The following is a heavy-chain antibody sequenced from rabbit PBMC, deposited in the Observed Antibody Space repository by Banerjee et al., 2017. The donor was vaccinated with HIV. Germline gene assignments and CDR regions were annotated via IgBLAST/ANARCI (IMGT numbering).Heavy chain of an antibody. V-gene: IGHV1S40*01. CDR1: GFSFSSNYY. CDR2: IYAGSSGST. CDR3: ARAYTYGYTDYPSGFNF. J-gene: IGHJ4*01. Sequence: QSLEESGGDLVKPGASLTLTCTASGFSFSSNYYMCWVRQAPGKGLEWIACIYAGSSGSTYYASWVKGRFTISKTSSSTVTLQMTSLTAADTATYFCARAYTYGYTDYPSGFNFWGPGTLVTVS. D-gene: IGHD6-1*01.